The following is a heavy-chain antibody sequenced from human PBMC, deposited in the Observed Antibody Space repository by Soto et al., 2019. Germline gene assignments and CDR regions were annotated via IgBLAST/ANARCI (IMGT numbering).Heavy chain of an antibody. CDR1: GYTFTNYG. J-gene: IGHJ5*02. CDR2: VSAYNGNR. V-gene: IGHV1-18*01. CDR3: ARTGSGGWFDP. D-gene: IGHD2-15*01. Sequence: QVQLVQSGAEVKKPGASVKVSCKASGYTFTNYGISWVRQAPGQGLEWMGWVSAYNGNRNYAQKLQDRVTMTTDTSTNTAYMELRSLRSDDTAVYFCARTGSGGWFDPWGQGTLVTVSP.